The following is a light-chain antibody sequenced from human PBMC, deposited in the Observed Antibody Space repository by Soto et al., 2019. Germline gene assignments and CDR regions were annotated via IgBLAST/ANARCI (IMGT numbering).Light chain of an antibody. Sequence: AIQLTQSPSSLSASVGDRVTITCRASQGISSALAWYQQKPGKAPKLLIYDASSLESGVPSRFSCSGSGTDFTLTISSLQPEDFATYYCQQFNSYPPSITFGQGTRLEIK. CDR1: QGISSA. CDR2: DAS. CDR3: QQFNSYPPSIT. J-gene: IGKJ5*01. V-gene: IGKV1-13*02.